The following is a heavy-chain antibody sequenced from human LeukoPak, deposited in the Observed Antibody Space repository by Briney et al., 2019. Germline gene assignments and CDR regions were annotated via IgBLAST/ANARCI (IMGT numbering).Heavy chain of an antibody. CDR2: IWADGSNK. CDR3: AGEATLLRKQWLAY. CDR1: GFIFSCCG. D-gene: IGHD6-19*01. Sequence: QSGGSLRLSCAASGFIFSCCGLHWVRQAPGKGLEWVAVIWADGSNKYYADSVKGRFTISRDNSKNTLYLQMNSLRAEDTAVYYCAGEATLLRKQWLAYWGQGSLVTVSS. V-gene: IGHV3-33*01. J-gene: IGHJ4*02.